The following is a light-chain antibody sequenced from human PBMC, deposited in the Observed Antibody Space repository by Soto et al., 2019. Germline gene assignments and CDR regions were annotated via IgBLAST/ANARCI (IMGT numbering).Light chain of an antibody. CDR2: DAS. J-gene: IGKJ1*01. CDR3: QQYNNWPPAWT. CDR1: QSVSSY. Sequence: EIVLTQSPATLSLSPGERATLSCRASQSVSSYLAWYQQKPGQAPRLLIYDASTRATGIPARFSGSGSGTRFTLTISSLQSEDFAVYYCQQYNNWPPAWTFGQGTKVDIK. V-gene: IGKV3-15*01.